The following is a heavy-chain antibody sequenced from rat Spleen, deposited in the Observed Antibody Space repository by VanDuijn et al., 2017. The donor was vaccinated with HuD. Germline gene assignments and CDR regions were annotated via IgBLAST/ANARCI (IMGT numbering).Heavy chain of an antibody. CDR3: TTAGRDWYFDF. CDR1: GFTFSNYG. D-gene: IGHD1-11*01. Sequence: EVQLVESGGGLVQPGRSMKLSCAASGFTFSNYGMAWVRQAPTKGLEWVAYINYDGVSTYYRDPVKGRFTISRDNAKTTLYLQMDSLRSENTATYYCTTAGRDWYFDFGGPGTMVTVSS. V-gene: IGHV5-20*01. CDR2: INYDGVST. J-gene: IGHJ1*01.